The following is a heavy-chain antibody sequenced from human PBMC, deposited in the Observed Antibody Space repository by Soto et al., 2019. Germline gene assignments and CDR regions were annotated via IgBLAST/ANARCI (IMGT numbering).Heavy chain of an antibody. D-gene: IGHD3-10*01. CDR2: IYWNDDK. CDR1: GFSLSTSGVG. Sequence: SGPTLVNPTQTLTLTCTFSGFSLSTSGVGVGWIRQPPGKALEWLALIYWNDDKRYSPSLKSRLTITKDTSKNQVVLTMTNMDPVDTATYYCAHSRSYYYGSGSYPRGSWFDPWGQGTLVTVSS. V-gene: IGHV2-5*01. J-gene: IGHJ5*02. CDR3: AHSRSYYYGSGSYPRGSWFDP.